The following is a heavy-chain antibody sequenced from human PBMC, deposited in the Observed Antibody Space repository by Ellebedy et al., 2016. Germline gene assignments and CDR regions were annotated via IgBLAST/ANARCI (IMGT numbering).Heavy chain of an antibody. CDR3: ATYYYGSGTYYKRGMDV. D-gene: IGHD3-10*01. J-gene: IGHJ6*02. CDR2: VTPNSGQT. CDR1: GYTFTDHD. V-gene: IGHV1-8*01. Sequence: ASVKVSCXTSGYTFTDHDINWVRQATGQGLEWMGWVTPNSGQTGYAQKFQGRVTMTSDTSITTAYMELSSLRSEDTAVYYCATYYYGSGTYYKRGMDVWGQGTTVTVSS.